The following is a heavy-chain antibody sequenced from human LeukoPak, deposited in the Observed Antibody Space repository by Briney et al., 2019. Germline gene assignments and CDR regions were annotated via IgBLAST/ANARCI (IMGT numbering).Heavy chain of an antibody. D-gene: IGHD2-2*01. CDR1: GYTFSNYY. CDR2: INPNSGGT. V-gene: IGHV1-2*02. Sequence: GASVKVSCKASGYTFSNYYMYWVRQAPGQGLEWMGWINPNSGGTNYAQKFQGRVTMTRDTSISTAYMELSRLRSDDTAVYYCARVRSTSCYDYWGQGTLVTVSS. J-gene: IGHJ4*02. CDR3: ARVRSTSCYDY.